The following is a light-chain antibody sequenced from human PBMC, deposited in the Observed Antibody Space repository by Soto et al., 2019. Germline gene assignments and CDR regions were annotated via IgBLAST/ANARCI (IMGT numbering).Light chain of an antibody. CDR1: QDIRND. Sequence: AIQMTQSPTSLSASVGDRVTITCRASQDIRNDLGWYQQKPGKAPQLLIYAASTLQSGVPSRFSGRGSGTYFTLTISSLQPEDFATYYCLQDYNYPRTFGQGTKVEIK. CDR2: AAS. V-gene: IGKV1-6*01. J-gene: IGKJ1*01. CDR3: LQDYNYPRT.